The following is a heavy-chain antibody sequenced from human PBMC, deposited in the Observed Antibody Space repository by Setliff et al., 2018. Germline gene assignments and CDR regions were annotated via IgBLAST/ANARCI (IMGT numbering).Heavy chain of an antibody. CDR3: LRLVRYCTTTTCQRASGGEF. CDR1: GYTFTESI. Sequence: ASVKVSCKASGYTFTESIVSWVRQAPGQGLEWLGWIGVYSGNTYTAQRFQGRVTMTTDTSTNMAYLDLRGLRLDDTAIYFCLRLVRYCTTTTCQRASGGEFWGQGTLVTVSS. J-gene: IGHJ4*02. V-gene: IGHV1-18*01. CDR2: IGVYSGNT. D-gene: IGHD2-2*01.